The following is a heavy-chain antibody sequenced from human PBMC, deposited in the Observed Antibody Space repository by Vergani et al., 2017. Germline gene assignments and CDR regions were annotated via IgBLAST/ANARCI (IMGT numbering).Heavy chain of an antibody. D-gene: IGHD5-24*01. Sequence: QVQLAESGGGRVQPGGSLRLSCAASGFSFSSHAIHWVRQAPGKGLEWVAVISNDGSKKYYADSVKGRFTISRDNSKNTLDLQMNSLRTQHTAVYYCAKTCSVTSVSLQYNIYMDVWGKGTTVTVS. V-gene: IGHV3-30*18. CDR1: GFSFSSHA. CDR2: ISNDGSKK. J-gene: IGHJ6*03. CDR3: AKTCSVTSVSLQYNIYMDV.